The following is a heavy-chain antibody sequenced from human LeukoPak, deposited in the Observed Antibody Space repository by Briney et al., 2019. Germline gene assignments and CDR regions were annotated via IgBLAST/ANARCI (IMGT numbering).Heavy chain of an antibody. V-gene: IGHV3-11*01. CDR2: ISSRGSTI. J-gene: IGHJ6*02. D-gene: IGHD5-18*01. CDR1: GFTFSDYY. Sequence: SGGSLRLSCAASGFTFSDYYMSWIHQAPGKGLEWVSYISSRGSTIYYADSVKGRFTISRDNAKNSLYLQMNSLRAEDTAVYYCARHDTAMATDYGMDVWGQGTTVTVSS. CDR3: ARHDTAMATDYGMDV.